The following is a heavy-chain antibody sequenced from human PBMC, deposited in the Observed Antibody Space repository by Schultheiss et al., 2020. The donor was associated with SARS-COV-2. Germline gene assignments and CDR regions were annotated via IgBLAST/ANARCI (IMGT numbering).Heavy chain of an antibody. V-gene: IGHV3-66*02. CDR2: IYSGGST. CDR1: GFTFSSYA. CDR3: VKDRRLGELNRFDY. J-gene: IGHJ4*02. Sequence: GGSLRLSCAASGFTFSSYAMSWVRQAPGKGLEWVSVIYSGGSTYYADSVKGRFTISRDNSKNTLYLQMSSLRAEDTAVYYCVKDRRLGELNRFDYWGQGTLVTVSS. D-gene: IGHD3-16*01.